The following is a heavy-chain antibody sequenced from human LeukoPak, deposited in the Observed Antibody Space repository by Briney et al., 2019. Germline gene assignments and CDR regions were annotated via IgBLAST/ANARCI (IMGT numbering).Heavy chain of an antibody. D-gene: IGHD1-1*01. CDR2: IYPGDSDT. CDR3: ARGWSDVYYDY. V-gene: IGHV5-51*04. J-gene: IGHJ4*02. CDR1: GYSFTSYW. Sequence: GESLKISCKGSGYSFTSYWIGWVRQMPGKGLEWVGIIYPGDSDTRYSPSFEGQVTISAEKPSSTAYLQWSSLNAANTAMYYCARGWSDVYYDYGGQGPLVTVSS.